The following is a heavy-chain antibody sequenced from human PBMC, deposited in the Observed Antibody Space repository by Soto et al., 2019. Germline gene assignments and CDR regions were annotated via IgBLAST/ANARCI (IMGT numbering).Heavy chain of an antibody. CDR1: GDSISSGGYY. Sequence: PSETLSLTCTFSGDSISSGGYYWSWIRQLPGKDLEWIGYVYYTGSTYYNPSLKSRVTISVDTSKNEFSLRVTSMTAADTAVYYCARFIRAYTDYWFDPWGQGTVVTVSS. CDR3: ARFIRAYTDYWFDP. D-gene: IGHD3-10*01. V-gene: IGHV4-31*02. CDR2: VYYTGST. J-gene: IGHJ5*02.